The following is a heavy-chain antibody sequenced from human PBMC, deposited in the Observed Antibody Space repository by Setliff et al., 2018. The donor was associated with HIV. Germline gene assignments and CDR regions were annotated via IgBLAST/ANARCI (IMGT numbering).Heavy chain of an antibody. CDR2: INHSGST. J-gene: IGHJ3*02. V-gene: IGHV4-34*01. CDR1: GGSFSGYY. Sequence: SETLSLTCAVYGGSFSGYYWSWIRQPPGKGLEWIGEINHSGSTNYNPSLKSRVTISVDTSKNQFSLKLSSVTAAETAVYYCAREVPNSGSFDAFDIWGQGTMVTVSS. D-gene: IGHD1-26*01. CDR3: AREVPNSGSFDAFDI.